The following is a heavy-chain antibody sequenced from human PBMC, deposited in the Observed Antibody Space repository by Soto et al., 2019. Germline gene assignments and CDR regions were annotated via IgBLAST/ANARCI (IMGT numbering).Heavy chain of an antibody. J-gene: IGHJ5*02. CDR3: ARSKYSSSWYRSNWFDP. Sequence: SETLSLTCTVSCGSISSYYWSWIRQPPGKGLEWIGYIYYSGSTNYNPSLKSRVTISVDTSKNQFSLKLSSVTAADTAVYYCARSKYSSSWYRSNWFDPWGQGTLVTVSS. D-gene: IGHD6-13*01. CDR2: IYYSGST. CDR1: CGSISSYY. V-gene: IGHV4-59*01.